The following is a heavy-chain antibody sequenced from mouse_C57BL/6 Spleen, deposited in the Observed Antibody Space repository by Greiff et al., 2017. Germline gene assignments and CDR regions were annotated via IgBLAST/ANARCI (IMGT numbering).Heavy chain of an antibody. J-gene: IGHJ2*01. V-gene: IGHV1-59*01. Sequence: QVQLQQPGAELVRPGTSVKLSCKASGYTFTSYWMHWVKQRPGQGLEWIGVIDPSDSYTNYNQKFKGKATLTVDTSSSTAYMQLSSLTSEDSAVYYCTRLGYYGSGTSDYWCQGTTRTVS. CDR3: TRLGYYGSGTSDY. CDR1: GYTFTSYW. CDR2: IDPSDSYT. D-gene: IGHD1-1*01.